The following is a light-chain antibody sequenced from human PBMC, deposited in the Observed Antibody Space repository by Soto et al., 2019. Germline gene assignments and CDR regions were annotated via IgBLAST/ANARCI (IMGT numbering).Light chain of an antibody. CDR2: GAS. Sequence: EIQMTQSPSSVSASVGDRVTITCRASQGISTWLAWYQQKAGKAPNLLIYGASNLHSGVPSRFSGSGSGTNFTLTISRLEPEDFAVYYCQQFGDSLTFGGGTKVEI. CDR3: QQFGDSLT. J-gene: IGKJ4*01. V-gene: IGKV1-12*01. CDR1: QGISTW.